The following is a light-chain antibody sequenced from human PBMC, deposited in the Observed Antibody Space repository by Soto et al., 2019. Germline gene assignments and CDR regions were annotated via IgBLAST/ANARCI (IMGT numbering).Light chain of an antibody. CDR1: QSVSSS. Sequence: EIVLTQSPATLSLSPGERATLSCRASQSVSSSLAWYQQKPGQAPRLLVYDASNRATGIPARVSGSGSGTDFTLTISSLEPEDFAVYYCQQRSNWPPTFGGGTKVEIK. J-gene: IGKJ4*01. V-gene: IGKV3-11*01. CDR3: QQRSNWPPT. CDR2: DAS.